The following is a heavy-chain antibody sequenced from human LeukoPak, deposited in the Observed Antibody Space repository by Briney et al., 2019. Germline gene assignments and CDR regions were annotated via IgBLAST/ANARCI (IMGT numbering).Heavy chain of an antibody. CDR3: AREDNGYFDL. D-gene: IGHD2-15*01. CDR2: INPSGGST. V-gene: IGHV1-46*01. Sequence: GASVKGSCKASGYTFTSYYMHWVRQAPGQGLEWMGIINPSGGSTSYAQKFQGRVTMTRDTSTSTAYMELRSLRSDDTAVYYCAREDNGYFDLWGRGTLVTVSS. J-gene: IGHJ2*01. CDR1: GYTFTSYY.